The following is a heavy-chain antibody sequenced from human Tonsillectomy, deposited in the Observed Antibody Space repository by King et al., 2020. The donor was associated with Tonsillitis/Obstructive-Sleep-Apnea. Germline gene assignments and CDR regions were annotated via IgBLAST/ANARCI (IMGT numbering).Heavy chain of an antibody. Sequence: VQLVESGGGLEQPGRSQRLSCEGSGFTFGDYSMTWVRQAPGRGLEWVGLIRSKAYGGTTEYAASVKGRFTMSRDDSKSTAYLQMNSLKIEDTAVYYCTRTPYVWGSDRYYYGLDVWGQGTTVTVSS. D-gene: IGHD3-16*02. CDR1: GFTFGDYS. CDR2: IRSKAYGGTT. J-gene: IGHJ6*02. V-gene: IGHV3-49*04. CDR3: TRTPYVWGSDRYYYGLDV.